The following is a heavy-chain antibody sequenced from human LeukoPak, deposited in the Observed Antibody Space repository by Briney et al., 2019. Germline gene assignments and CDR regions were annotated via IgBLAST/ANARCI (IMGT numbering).Heavy chain of an antibody. CDR2: IYTSGST. CDR1: GGSISSGSYY. D-gene: IGHD1-7*01. CDR3: ASYLTGTYDY. Sequence: SETLSLTCTVSGGSISSGSYYWSWIRQPAGKGLEWIGRIYTSGSTNYNPSLKSRVTISVDTSKNQLSLKLSSVTAADTAVYYCASYLTGTYDYWGQGTLVTVSS. J-gene: IGHJ4*02. V-gene: IGHV4-61*02.